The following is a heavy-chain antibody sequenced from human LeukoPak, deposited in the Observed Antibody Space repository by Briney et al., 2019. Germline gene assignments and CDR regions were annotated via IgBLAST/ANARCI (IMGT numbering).Heavy chain of an antibody. J-gene: IGHJ4*02. Sequence: ASVKVSCKASGYTFTGYYMHWVRQAPGKGLEWMGGFDPEDGETIYAQKFQGRVTMTEDTSTDTAYMELSSLRSEDTAVYYCATAPADVTYYYDSSGYKNFDYWGQGTLVTVSS. V-gene: IGHV1-24*01. CDR2: FDPEDGET. CDR1: GYTFTGYY. CDR3: ATAPADVTYYYDSSGYKNFDY. D-gene: IGHD3-22*01.